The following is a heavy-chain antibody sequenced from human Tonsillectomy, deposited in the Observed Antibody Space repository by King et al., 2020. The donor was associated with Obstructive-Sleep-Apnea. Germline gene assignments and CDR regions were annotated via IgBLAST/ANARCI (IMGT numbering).Heavy chain of an antibody. V-gene: IGHV5-51*01. J-gene: IGHJ3*02. Sequence: VQLVQSGAEVKKPGESLKISCKGSGYSFTSYWIGWVRQMPGKGLEWMGIIYPGDSDTRYSPSFQGQVTISADKSVSTAYLQWSSLNASDTAMFYCARHVGIDSVGYRIANDAFDIWGQGTMVTVSS. D-gene: IGHD5/OR15-5a*01. CDR3: ARHVGIDSVGYRIANDAFDI. CDR1: GYSFTSYW. CDR2: IYPGDSDT.